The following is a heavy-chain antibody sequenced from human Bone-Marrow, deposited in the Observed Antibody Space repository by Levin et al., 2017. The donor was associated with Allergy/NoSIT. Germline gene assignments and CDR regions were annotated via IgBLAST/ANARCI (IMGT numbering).Heavy chain of an antibody. D-gene: IGHD3-9*01. CDR3: GREFGGTGCYSADY. J-gene: IGHJ4*02. V-gene: IGHV3-23*01. CDR1: GFTFSNYA. Sequence: GGSLRLSCAASGFTFSNYAISWVRQAPGKGLEWVSAITRSGGRTYYADSVRGRFTVSRDDSKNAVYLQMSSLRADDTAIYYCGREFGGTGCYSADYWGQGTLVVVS. CDR2: ITRSGGRT.